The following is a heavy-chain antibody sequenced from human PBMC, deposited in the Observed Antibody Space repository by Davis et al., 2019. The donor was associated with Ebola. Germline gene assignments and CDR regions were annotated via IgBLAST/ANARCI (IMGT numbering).Heavy chain of an antibody. Sequence: MLSETLSLTCAVSGGSISSSNWWRWVRQPPGKGLEWIGEIYHSGSTNYNPSLKSRVTISVDKSKNQFSLKLSSVTAADAAVYYCARSPGTYDDYTDYESFGAFDIWGQGTLVSVSS. D-gene: IGHD4-11*01. CDR2: IYHSGST. CDR1: GGSISSSNW. CDR3: ARSPGTYDDYTDYESFGAFDI. V-gene: IGHV4-4*02. J-gene: IGHJ3*02.